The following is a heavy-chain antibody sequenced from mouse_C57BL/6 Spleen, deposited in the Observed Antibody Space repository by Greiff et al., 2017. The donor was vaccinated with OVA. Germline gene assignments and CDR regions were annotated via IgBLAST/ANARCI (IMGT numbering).Heavy chain of an antibody. CDR2: LYPGDGDT. J-gene: IGHJ2*01. V-gene: IGHV1-82*01. Sequence: VKLQESGPELVKPGASVTISCKASGYAFRSSWMNLVKQRPGTGLAWIGRLYPGDGDTNYNGKFNGKATLTADKSSSTAYMQLSSLTSEDSAVYFCARSTLYYFDYWGQGTTRTVSS. CDR3: ARSTLYYFDY. D-gene: IGHD6-1*01. CDR1: GYAFRSSW.